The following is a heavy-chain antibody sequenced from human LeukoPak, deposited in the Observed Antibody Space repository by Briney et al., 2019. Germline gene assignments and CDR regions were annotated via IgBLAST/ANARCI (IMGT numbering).Heavy chain of an antibody. J-gene: IGHJ4*02. D-gene: IGHD1-26*01. Sequence: GGSLRLSCAASGFTFSSYSMNWVRQAPGKGLEWVSHITASGTAMFYADSVKGRFTISSDNAKNSLYLQMNSLRDEDTAVYYCASSGNYRFDYWGQGTLVTVSS. CDR1: GFTFSSYS. V-gene: IGHV3-48*02. CDR2: ITASGTAM. CDR3: ASSGNYRFDY.